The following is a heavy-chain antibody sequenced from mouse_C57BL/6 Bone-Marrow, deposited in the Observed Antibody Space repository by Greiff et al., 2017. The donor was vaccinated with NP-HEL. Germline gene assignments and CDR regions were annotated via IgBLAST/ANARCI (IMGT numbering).Heavy chain of an antibody. V-gene: IGHV2-2*01. Sequence: QVQLQQSGPGLVQPSQSLSITCTVSGFSLTSYGVHWVRQSPGKGLEWLGVIWSGGSTDYNAAFISRLSISKDNSKSQVFFKMNSLQADDTAIYYCARPLYYHYYEGYFDVWGTGTTVTVSS. CDR2: IWSGGST. CDR3: ARPLYYHYYEGYFDV. J-gene: IGHJ1*03. D-gene: IGHD2-4*01. CDR1: GFSLTSYG.